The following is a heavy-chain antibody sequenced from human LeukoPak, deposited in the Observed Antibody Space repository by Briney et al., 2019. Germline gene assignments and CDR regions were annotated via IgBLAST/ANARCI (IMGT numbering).Heavy chain of an antibody. CDR2: ISGSGDRT. CDR1: GFTFSSYG. D-gene: IGHD3-10*01. V-gene: IGHV3-23*01. Sequence: QTGGSLRLSCAASGFTFSSYGMSWVRQAPGKGLEWVSAISGSGDRTYYADSVKGRFTISRDNSKNTLYLQMNSLRAEDTAVYYCAKSPGSRSYPHYFDYWGQGTLVTVSS. J-gene: IGHJ4*02. CDR3: AKSPGSRSYPHYFDY.